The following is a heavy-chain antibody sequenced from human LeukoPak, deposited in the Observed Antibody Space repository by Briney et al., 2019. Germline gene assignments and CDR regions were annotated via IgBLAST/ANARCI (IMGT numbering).Heavy chain of an antibody. J-gene: IGHJ4*01. D-gene: IGHD6-19*01. CDR2: IYYGGIT. CDR3: ARETSVAGFDN. Sequence: SETLSLTCTVSGGSLSGYYWSWIRQPPGKGLEWIGYIYYGGITNYKPSLKSRLTISVDMSKNQFSLKLNSVTAADTAVYYCARETSVAGFDNWGQGTLVTVSS. V-gene: IGHV4-59*01. CDR1: GGSLSGYY.